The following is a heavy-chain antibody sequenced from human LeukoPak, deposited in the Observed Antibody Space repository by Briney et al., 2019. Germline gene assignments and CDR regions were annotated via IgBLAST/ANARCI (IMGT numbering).Heavy chain of an antibody. J-gene: IGHJ5*02. CDR2: INHSGST. Sequence: SETLSLTCAVYGGSFSGYYWSWIRQPPGKGLEWIGEINHSGSTNYNPSLKSRVTISVDTSKNQFSLKLSSVTAADTAVYYCARRMVADNWFDPWGQGTLVTVSS. CDR3: ARRMVADNWFDP. V-gene: IGHV4-34*01. CDR1: GGSFSGYY. D-gene: IGHD5-12*01.